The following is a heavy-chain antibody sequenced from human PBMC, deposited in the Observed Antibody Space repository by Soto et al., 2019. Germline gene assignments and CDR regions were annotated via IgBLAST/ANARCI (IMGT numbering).Heavy chain of an antibody. J-gene: IGHJ4*02. V-gene: IGHV1-69*13. D-gene: IGHD6-6*01. Sequence: GASVKVSCKASGGTFSSYAISWVRQAPGQGLEWMGGIIPIFGTANYAQKFQGRVAITADESTSTAYMELSSLRSEDTAVYYCAGGVIAVRGFDYWGQETLVTVSS. CDR3: AGGVIAVRGFDY. CDR1: GGTFSSYA. CDR2: IIPIFGTA.